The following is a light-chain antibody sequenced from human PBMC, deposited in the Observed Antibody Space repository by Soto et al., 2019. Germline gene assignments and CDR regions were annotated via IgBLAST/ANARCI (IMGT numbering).Light chain of an antibody. Sequence: IQVTQSPSSLSASVGDRVTITCRASQGITSYLAWYQQKPGKAPKLLIYAASALQTGVSSRFSGSGYGTDFALTISNLQPEDFATYYCQQSYSTPPTFGQGTKLEIK. CDR3: QQSYSTPPT. CDR2: AAS. CDR1: QGITSY. V-gene: IGKV1-9*01. J-gene: IGKJ2*01.